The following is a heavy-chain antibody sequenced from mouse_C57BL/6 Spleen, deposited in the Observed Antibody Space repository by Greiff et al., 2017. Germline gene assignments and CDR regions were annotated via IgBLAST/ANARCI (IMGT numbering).Heavy chain of an antibody. CDR1: GYTFTSYW. CDR2: IHPNSGRT. J-gene: IGHJ2*01. Sequence: FQLQQPGAELVKPGASVKLSCKASGYTFTSYWMHWVKQRPGQGLEWIRMIHPNSGRTNYNEMFKSKATLTVDKSSSKSYMQLSSLTSEDSAVYYGARKDDYDGFDYWGQGTTLTVSS. CDR3: ARKDDYDGFDY. V-gene: IGHV1-64*01. D-gene: IGHD2-4*01.